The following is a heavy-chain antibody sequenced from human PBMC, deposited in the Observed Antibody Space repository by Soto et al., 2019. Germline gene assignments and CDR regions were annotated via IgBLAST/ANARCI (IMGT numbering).Heavy chain of an antibody. CDR3: ARVSAGYYYYGMDV. Sequence: ASVKVSCKASGYTFTGYYMHWVRQAPGQGLEWMGWINPNSGGTNYAQKFQGRVTMTRDTSISTAYMELSRLRSDDTAVYYCARVSAGYYYYGMDVWGQGTKVTVSS. D-gene: IGHD3-10*01. CDR1: GYTFTGYY. J-gene: IGHJ6*02. CDR2: INPNSGGT. V-gene: IGHV1-2*02.